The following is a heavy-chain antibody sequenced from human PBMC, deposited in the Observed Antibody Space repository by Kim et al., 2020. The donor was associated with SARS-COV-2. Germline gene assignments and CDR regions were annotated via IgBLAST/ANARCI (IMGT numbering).Heavy chain of an antibody. V-gene: IGHV3-74*01. D-gene: IGHD2-8*02. J-gene: IGHJ4*02. CDR3: ARDHHTGTFH. Sequence: TSYADTVQGRFTISRDNAKNTLYLQMNSLRAEDTAVYYCARDHHTGTFHWGQGTLVTVSS. CDR2: T.